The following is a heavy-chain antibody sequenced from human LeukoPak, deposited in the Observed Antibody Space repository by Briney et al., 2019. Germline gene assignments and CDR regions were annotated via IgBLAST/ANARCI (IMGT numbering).Heavy chain of an antibody. V-gene: IGHV3-7*01. CDR2: IKKDGSEK. CDR3: AREVYCSGGTCYSLGWFDS. J-gene: IGHJ5*01. CDR1: GFTFSSYG. Sequence: LSGGSLRLSCAASGFTFSSYGMHWVRQAPGKGLEWVANIKKDGSEKHYVDSVKGRFTISRDNAKNSLYLQMNSLRAEDTAVYYCAREVYCSGGTCYSLGWFDSWGQGNLVTVSS. D-gene: IGHD2-15*01.